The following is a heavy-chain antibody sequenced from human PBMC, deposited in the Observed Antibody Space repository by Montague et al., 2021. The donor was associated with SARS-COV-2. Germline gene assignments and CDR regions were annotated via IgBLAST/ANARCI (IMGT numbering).Heavy chain of an antibody. J-gene: IGHJ6*02. CDR1: GFKFDDSG. V-gene: IGHV3-20*04. Sequence: SLRLSCAASGFKFDDSGMTWVRQAPGKGLEWVCDINCSADKTTYADSVKGRFTISRDNAKNSLFLQMNSLRAEDTALYYCARYYGGSFYGLDVWGQGTTVIVSS. CDR3: ARYYGGSFYGLDV. D-gene: IGHD3-3*01. CDR2: INCSADKT.